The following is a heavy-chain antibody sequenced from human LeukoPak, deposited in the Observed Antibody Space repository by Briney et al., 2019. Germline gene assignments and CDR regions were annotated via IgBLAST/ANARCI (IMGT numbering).Heavy chain of an antibody. Sequence: SETLSLTCTVSGGSISSSSYYWGWIRQPPGKGLEWIGSIYHSGSTYYNPSLKSRVTISVDTSKNQFSLKLSSVTAADTAVYYCARTRREMVDYWGQGTLVTVSS. V-gene: IGHV4-39*07. CDR2: IYHSGST. CDR3: ARTRREMVDY. D-gene: IGHD5-24*01. CDR1: GGSISSSSYY. J-gene: IGHJ4*02.